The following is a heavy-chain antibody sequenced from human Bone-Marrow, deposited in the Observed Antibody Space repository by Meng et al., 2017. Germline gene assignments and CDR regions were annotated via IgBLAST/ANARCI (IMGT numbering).Heavy chain of an antibody. D-gene: IGHD6-19*01. J-gene: IGHJ5*02. CDR2: IGHSGFT. CDR3: VRSSAWVRTGFDP. CDR1: GYPRSSSSYY. Sequence: QLPLQESGPGLVKPSETLSLPCPVSGYPRSSSSYYWGWIRQPPGKGLEWIGSIGHSGFTYYTPSLKSRVTVSIDTSRNQFSLWLTSVTAADTAVYYCVRSSAWVRTGFDPWGQGTLVTVSS. V-gene: IGHV4-39*01.